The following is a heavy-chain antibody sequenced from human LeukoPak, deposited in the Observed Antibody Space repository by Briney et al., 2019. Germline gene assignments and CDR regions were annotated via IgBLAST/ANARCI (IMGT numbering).Heavy chain of an antibody. D-gene: IGHD2-2*01. CDR2: ISNDAVHT. J-gene: IGHJ4*02. Sequence: PGGSLRLSCSASGFTFSSCSMHWVRQAPGKGLEYISAISNDAVHTYYADSVKGRFTISRDNSKNTLYLQMNSLRAEDTAVYYCAKVSTSCLCFDYWGQGTLVTVSS. V-gene: IGHV3-64*04. CDR3: AKVSTSCLCFDY. CDR1: GFTFSSCS.